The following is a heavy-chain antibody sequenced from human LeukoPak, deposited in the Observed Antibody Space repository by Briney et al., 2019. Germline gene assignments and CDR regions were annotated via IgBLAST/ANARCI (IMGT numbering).Heavy chain of an antibody. CDR3: ARGGAVVVIYGMDA. Sequence: ASVKVSCKASGGTFSSYAISWVRQAPGQGLEWMGGIIPIFGTANYAQKFQGRVTITADESTSTAYMELSSLRSEDTAVYYCARGGAVVVIYGMDAWGQGTTVTVSS. V-gene: IGHV1-69*13. D-gene: IGHD2-21*01. J-gene: IGHJ6*02. CDR2: IIPIFGTA. CDR1: GGTFSSYA.